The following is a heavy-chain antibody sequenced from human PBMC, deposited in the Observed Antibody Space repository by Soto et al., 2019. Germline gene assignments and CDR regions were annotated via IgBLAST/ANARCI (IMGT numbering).Heavy chain of an antibody. CDR1: GFTFSSYS. D-gene: IGHD6-19*01. CDR3: ARALGGQWLVPDFDY. Sequence: GGSLRLSCAASGFTFSSYSMNWVRQTPGKGLEWVSSISSSSSYIYYADSVKGRFTISRDNAKNSLYLQMNSLRAEDTAVYYCARALGGQWLVPDFDYWGQGTLVTVSS. J-gene: IGHJ4*02. V-gene: IGHV3-21*01. CDR2: ISSSSSYI.